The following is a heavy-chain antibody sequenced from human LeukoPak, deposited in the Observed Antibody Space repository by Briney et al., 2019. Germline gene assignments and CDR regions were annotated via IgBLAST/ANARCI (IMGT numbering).Heavy chain of an antibody. D-gene: IGHD6-6*01. CDR2: INPNSGGT. V-gene: IGHV1-2*04. Sequence: ASVKVSCKASGYTFTGYYMHWVRQAPGQGLEWMGWINPNSGGTNYAQKFQGWVTMTRDTSISTAYMELSRLRSDDTAVYYCARTGRTKPQIPYSSSDYFDYWGQGTTVIVSS. CDR1: GYTFTGYY. J-gene: IGHJ4*03. CDR3: ARTGRTKPQIPYSSSDYFDY.